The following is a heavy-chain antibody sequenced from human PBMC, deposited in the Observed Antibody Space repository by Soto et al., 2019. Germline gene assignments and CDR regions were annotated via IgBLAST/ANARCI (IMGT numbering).Heavy chain of an antibody. CDR2: ISYDGSNK. CDR1: GFTFSSYG. CDR3: AKDLDSSTGMAV. J-gene: IGHJ6*02. V-gene: IGHV3-30*18. D-gene: IGHD6-13*01. Sequence: QVQLVESGGGVVQPGRSLRLSCAASGFTFSSYGMHWVRQAPGKGLEWVAVISYDGSNKYYADSVKGRFTISRDNSKNTLYLQMNSLRAEDTAVYYCAKDLDSSTGMAVWGQGTTVTVSS.